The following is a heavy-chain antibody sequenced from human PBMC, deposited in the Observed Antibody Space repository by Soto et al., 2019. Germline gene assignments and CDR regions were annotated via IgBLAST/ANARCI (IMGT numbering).Heavy chain of an antibody. V-gene: IGHV1-18*01. D-gene: IGHD3-9*01. CDR3: ARDSGLRYFDWLFTPDLTWFDP. CDR1: GYTFTSYG. J-gene: IGHJ5*02. Sequence: GASVKVSCKASGYTFTSYGISWVRQAPGQGLEWMGWISAYNGNTNYAQKLQGRVTMTTDTSTSTAYMELRSLRSDDTAVYYCARDSGLRYFDWLFTPDLTWFDPWGQGTLVTVSS. CDR2: ISAYNGNT.